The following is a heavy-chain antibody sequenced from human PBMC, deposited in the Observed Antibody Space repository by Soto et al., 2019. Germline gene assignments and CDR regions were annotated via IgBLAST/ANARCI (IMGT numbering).Heavy chain of an antibody. V-gene: IGHV6-1*01. Sequence: SQTLSLTCAISGDSVSSNIAAWNWIRQSPSRGLEWLGRTYYRSKWKTDYAVSVRGRITINPDTSKNQFSLQLNSVTPGDTAVYYCARGDVIDIWGRGTMVTVSS. CDR2: TYYRSKWKT. CDR1: GDSVSSNIAA. CDR3: ARGDVIDI. J-gene: IGHJ3*02.